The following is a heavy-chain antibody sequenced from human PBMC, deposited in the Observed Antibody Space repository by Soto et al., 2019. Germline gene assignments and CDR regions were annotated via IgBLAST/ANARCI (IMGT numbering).Heavy chain of an antibody. J-gene: IGHJ4*02. CDR1: GFTFTSYS. V-gene: IGHV3-48*02. D-gene: IGHD2-8*01. CDR3: ARSLGANGHPFDY. CDR2: ISSASYTT. Sequence: GGSLRLSCAASGFTFTSYSMNWVRQAPGKGLEWISYISSASYTTYYADSVKGRFTIYRDNAKNSLYLQMNSLRDEDTAVYCCARSLGANGHPFDYWGQGTQVTVSS.